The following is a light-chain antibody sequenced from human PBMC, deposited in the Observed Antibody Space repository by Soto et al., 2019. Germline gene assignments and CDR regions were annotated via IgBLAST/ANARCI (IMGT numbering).Light chain of an antibody. J-gene: IGKJ4*01. CDR1: QDINTY. CDR2: DAS. V-gene: IGKV3-11*01. CDR3: QHRYNWPLT. Sequence: EFVLTQSPATLSLSPGEKATLSCRASQDINTYLGWYQQKPGQPPRLLIYDASNRASGIPARFSGSGSGTDFTLTIDTLEPEDFAIYYCQHRYNWPLTFGAGTKVDIK.